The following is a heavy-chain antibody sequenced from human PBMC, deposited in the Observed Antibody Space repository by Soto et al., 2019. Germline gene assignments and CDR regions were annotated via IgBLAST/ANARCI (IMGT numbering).Heavy chain of an antibody. CDR3: ARQSRRVGKDSSTSGPLDV. J-gene: IGHJ6*02. V-gene: IGHV5-51*01. CDR2: IYPGDSDT. CDR1: GYSFTSYW. D-gene: IGHD6-6*01. Sequence: GESLKISCNGSGYSFTSYWIGWVRQMPGKGLERMGIIYPGDSDTRYSPSFQGQVTISADKSISTAYLQWSSLKASDTAMYYCARQSRRVGKDSSTSGPLDVWGQGTTVTVS.